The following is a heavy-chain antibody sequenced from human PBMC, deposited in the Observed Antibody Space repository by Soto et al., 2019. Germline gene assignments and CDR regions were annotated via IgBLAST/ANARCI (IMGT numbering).Heavy chain of an antibody. J-gene: IGHJ3*02. CDR2: IGSRTSDI. CDR3: VRDYYDTSGYPNTFDM. D-gene: IGHD3-22*01. Sequence: VGSLRLSCAASGFTLSRHTMNWVRQAPGKGLEWVSFIGSRTSDIYYADSVKGRFTISRDNAKNSLYLDLTRLRAEDTAVYFCVRDYYDTSGYPNTFDMWGQGTMVTVSS. CDR1: GFTLSRHT. V-gene: IGHV3-21*01.